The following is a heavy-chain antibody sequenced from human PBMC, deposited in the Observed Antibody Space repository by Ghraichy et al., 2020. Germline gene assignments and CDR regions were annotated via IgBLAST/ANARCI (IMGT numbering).Heavy chain of an antibody. V-gene: IGHV6-1*01. Sequence: GGLGGLGRTYCGSKGYNDYAVSVKSRITINPDTSKNQFSLQLNSVTPEDTAVYYCARNIAGAAFDIWGQGTMVTVSS. D-gene: IGHD2-15*01. CDR3: ARNIAGAAFDI. CDR2: TYCGSKGYN. J-gene: IGHJ3*02.